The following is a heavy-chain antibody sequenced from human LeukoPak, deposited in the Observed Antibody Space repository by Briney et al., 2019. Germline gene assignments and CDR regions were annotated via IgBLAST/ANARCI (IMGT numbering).Heavy chain of an antibody. CDR1: GFTVSSNY. CDR3: ASSRTGVHYFDY. CDR2: IYYSGST. J-gene: IGHJ4*02. Sequence: GSLRLSCAASGFTVSSNYMSWVRQAPGKGLEWIGYIYYSGSTNYNPSLKSRVTISVDTSKNQFSLKLSSVTAADTAVYYCASSRTGVHYFDYWGQGTLVTVSS. D-gene: IGHD3/OR15-3a*01. V-gene: IGHV4-59*08.